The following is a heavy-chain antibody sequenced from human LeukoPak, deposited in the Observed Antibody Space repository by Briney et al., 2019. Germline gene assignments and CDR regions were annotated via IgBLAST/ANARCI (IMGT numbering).Heavy chain of an antibody. J-gene: IGHJ3*02. CDR2: ITGSGATT. CDR3: AKADLTTADCDGFDI. Sequence: QPGVSLRLSCAASGFTFSSYDMNWVRQAPGKGLEWVSAITGSGATTYYADSVKGRFTISRDNSKNTLYLQINSLRVEDTAVYYCAKADLTTADCDGFDIWGQGTVVTVSS. D-gene: IGHD2-21*02. V-gene: IGHV3-23*01. CDR1: GFTFSSYD.